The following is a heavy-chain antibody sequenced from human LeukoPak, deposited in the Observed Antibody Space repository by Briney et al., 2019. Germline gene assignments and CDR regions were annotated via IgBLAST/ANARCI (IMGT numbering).Heavy chain of an antibody. CDR1: GFTFSSYS. D-gene: IGHD6-13*01. CDR3: ARFSEAAAGTGLDY. CDR2: ISSSSSYI. V-gene: IGHV3-21*01. Sequence: GGSLRLSCAASGFTFSSYSMDWVRQAPGKGLEWVSSISSSSSYIYYADSVKGRFTISRDNAKNSLYLQMNSLRAEDTAVYYCARFSEAAAGTGLDYWGQGTLVTVSS. J-gene: IGHJ4*02.